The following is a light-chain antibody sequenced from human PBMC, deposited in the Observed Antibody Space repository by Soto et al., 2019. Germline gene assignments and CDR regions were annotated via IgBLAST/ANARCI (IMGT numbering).Light chain of an antibody. Sequence: SYELTQPTSVSVAPGQTAQITCGGDGIGGKSVHWYQQRPGQAPLLVVFDDKDRPSGIPERFSGSNSGDTTTLSISRVQVGDEADYYCQVWDSASDQWVFGGGTKLTVL. V-gene: IGLV3-21*02. CDR3: QVWDSASDQWV. J-gene: IGLJ3*02. CDR1: GIGGKS. CDR2: DDK.